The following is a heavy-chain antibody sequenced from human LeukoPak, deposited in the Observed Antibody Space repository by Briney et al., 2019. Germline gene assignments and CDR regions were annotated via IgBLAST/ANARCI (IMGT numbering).Heavy chain of an antibody. CDR3: AKDRAPAAGDDAFDI. CDR1: GFTFNNYA. V-gene: IGHV3-23*01. Sequence: GGSLRLSCAASGFTFNNYAMTWVRQAPGKGLEWVSATTGSGDSTYYADSVKGRFTISRDNSKNTLYLQMNRLGAEDTAVYYCAKDRAPAAGDDAFDIWGQGTMVTVSS. CDR2: TTGSGDST. D-gene: IGHD2-2*01. J-gene: IGHJ3*02.